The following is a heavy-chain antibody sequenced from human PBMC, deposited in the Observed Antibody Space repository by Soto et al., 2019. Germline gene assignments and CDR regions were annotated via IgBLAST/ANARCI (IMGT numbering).Heavy chain of an antibody. J-gene: IGHJ3*02. CDR3: ARDHMSMVRGVIDAFDI. D-gene: IGHD3-10*01. Sequence: GGSLRLSCAASGFTFSSYSMNWVRQAPGKGLEWVPSISSSSSYIYYADSVKGRFTISRDNAKNSLYLQMNSLRAEDTAVYYCARDHMSMVRGVIDAFDIWGQGTMVTVSS. CDR2: ISSSSSYI. CDR1: GFTFSSYS. V-gene: IGHV3-21*01.